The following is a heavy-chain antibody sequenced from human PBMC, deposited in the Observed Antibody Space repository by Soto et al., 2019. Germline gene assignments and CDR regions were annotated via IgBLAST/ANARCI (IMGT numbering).Heavy chain of an antibody. CDR3: AREALTGLGFLRPLVPDKRPYFDD. CDR1: GGSISSGGYY. J-gene: IGHJ4*02. V-gene: IGHV4-31*03. D-gene: IGHD2-15*01. Sequence: PSETLSLTCTVSGGSISSGGYYWSWIRQHPGKGLEWIGYIYYSGTTYYNPSLKSRVTISVDTSKNQFSLKLSSVTAADTAVYYCAREALTGLGFLRPLVPDKRPYFDDWGQGTLVTVSS. CDR2: IYYSGTT.